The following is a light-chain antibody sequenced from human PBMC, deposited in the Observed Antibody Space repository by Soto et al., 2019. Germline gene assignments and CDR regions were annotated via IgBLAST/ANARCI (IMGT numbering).Light chain of an antibody. Sequence: IPMPQSPSTRSASVGDRVTMTCRASQSISSWLAWYQQKPGKAPKLLIYDASSLESGVPTRFSGSGSGTEFTLTISILHPDDFATYYCQQYNILSTFGQGTKVDIK. CDR1: QSISSW. CDR2: DAS. V-gene: IGKV1-5*01. J-gene: IGKJ1*01. CDR3: QQYNILST.